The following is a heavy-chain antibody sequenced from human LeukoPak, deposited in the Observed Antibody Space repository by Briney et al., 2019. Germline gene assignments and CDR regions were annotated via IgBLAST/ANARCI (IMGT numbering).Heavy chain of an antibody. D-gene: IGHD3-16*02. Sequence: GGSLRLSCAASGFNFSSYWMIWVRQAPGKGLEWVANIKHDGSDKNYVDSVKGRFTISRDNAKNSLFLQMNSLRAEDTAVYYCARGSFLITFGGFIGWGQGTLVTVSS. J-gene: IGHJ4*02. CDR1: GFNFSSYW. V-gene: IGHV3-7*04. CDR3: ARGSFLITFGGFIG. CDR2: IKHDGSDK.